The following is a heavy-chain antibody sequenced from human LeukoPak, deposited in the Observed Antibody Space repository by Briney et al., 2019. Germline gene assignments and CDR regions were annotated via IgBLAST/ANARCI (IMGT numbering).Heavy chain of an antibody. CDR1: GFTFSSYG. CDR2: IWYDGGNK. V-gene: IGHV3-33*01. J-gene: IGHJ3*02. Sequence: GGSLRLSCAASGFTFSSYGMHWVRQAPGKGLEWVAVIWYDGGNKYYADSVKGRFTISRDNSKNTLYLQMNSLRAEDTAVYYCASRYYYDSSDPGAFDIWGQGTMVTVSS. D-gene: IGHD3-22*01. CDR3: ASRYYYDSSDPGAFDI.